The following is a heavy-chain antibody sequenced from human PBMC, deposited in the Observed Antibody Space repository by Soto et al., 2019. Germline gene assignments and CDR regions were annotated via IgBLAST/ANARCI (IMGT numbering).Heavy chain of an antibody. CDR3: ARDWSEMDAYYFDY. V-gene: IGHV3-30-3*01. CDR1: GFTFSSYT. Sequence: GGSLRLSCAASGFTFSSYTMHWVRQAPGKGLEWVAVISYDGSNKYYADSVKGRFTISRDNSKNTLYVQMNSLRAEDTAVYYCARDWSEMDAYYFDYWGQGTLVTVSS. J-gene: IGHJ4*02. CDR2: ISYDGSNK.